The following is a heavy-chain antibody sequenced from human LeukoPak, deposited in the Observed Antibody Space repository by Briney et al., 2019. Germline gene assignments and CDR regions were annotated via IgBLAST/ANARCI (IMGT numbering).Heavy chain of an antibody. J-gene: IGHJ5*02. D-gene: IGHD6-25*01. CDR3: AREKGRAKAAPEGVDP. V-gene: IGHV1-46*01. CDR2: INPSGGST. Sequence: ASVKVSCKASGYTFTSYYMHWVRRAPGQGLEWMGIINPSGGSTSYAQKFQGRVTMTRDTSTRTVYMEVSSQRSEDTAVYYCAREKGRAKAAPEGVDPWGQGTLVTVSS. CDR1: GYTFTSYY.